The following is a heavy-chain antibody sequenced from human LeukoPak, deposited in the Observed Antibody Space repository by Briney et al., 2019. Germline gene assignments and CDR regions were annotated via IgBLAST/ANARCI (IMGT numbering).Heavy chain of an antibody. J-gene: IGHJ4*02. CDR1: GGSISSYS. D-gene: IGHD5-24*01. CDR2: IYYSGST. Sequence: SETLSLTCTVSGGSISSYSWSWIRQPPGKGLEWIGYIYYSGSTNYNPSLKSRVTISVDTSKNQFSLKLSSVTAADTAVYYCARARWLQFDYWGQGTLVTVSS. V-gene: IGHV4-59*01. CDR3: ARARWLQFDY.